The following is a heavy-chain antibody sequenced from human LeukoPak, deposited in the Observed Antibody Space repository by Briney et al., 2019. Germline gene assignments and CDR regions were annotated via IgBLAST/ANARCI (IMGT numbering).Heavy chain of an antibody. J-gene: IGHJ3*02. D-gene: IGHD2-21*02. V-gene: IGHV4-34*08. Sequence: GSLRLSCAASGFTFSSYWMHWIRQPPGKGLEWIGEINHSGSTNYNPSLKSRVTISVDTSKNQFSLKLSSVTAADTAVYYCACRGGDCYNDAFDIWGQGTMVTVSS. CDR1: GFTFSSYW. CDR2: INHSGST. CDR3: ACRGGDCYNDAFDI.